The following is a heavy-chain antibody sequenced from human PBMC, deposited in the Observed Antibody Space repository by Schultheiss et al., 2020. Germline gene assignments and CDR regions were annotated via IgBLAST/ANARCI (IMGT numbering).Heavy chain of an antibody. D-gene: IGHD6-13*01. J-gene: IGHJ4*02. CDR1: GFIFSTYS. CDR3: ARDSAAAGNFDY. Sequence: GESLKISCAASGFIFSTYSMNWVRQVPGKGLEWVSYIGRSSSPKYYADSVKGRFTISRDSAKNSLYLQMNSLRDEDTAVYYCARDSAAAGNFDYWSQGTLVTV. CDR2: IGRSSSPK. V-gene: IGHV3-48*02.